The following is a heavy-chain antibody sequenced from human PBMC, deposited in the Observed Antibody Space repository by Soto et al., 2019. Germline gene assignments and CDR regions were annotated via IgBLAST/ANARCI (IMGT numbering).Heavy chain of an antibody. CDR3: ARRFAGDYYYGMDV. V-gene: IGHV5-10-1*01. CDR2: IDPSDSYT. CDR1: GYSFTSYW. D-gene: IGHD3-3*01. Sequence: PGASLKISCKGSGYSFTSYWISWVRQMPGKGLEWMGRIDPSDSYTNYSPSFQGHVTISADKSISTAYLQWSSLKASDTAMYYCARRFAGDYYYGMDVWGQGTTVTVSS. J-gene: IGHJ6*02.